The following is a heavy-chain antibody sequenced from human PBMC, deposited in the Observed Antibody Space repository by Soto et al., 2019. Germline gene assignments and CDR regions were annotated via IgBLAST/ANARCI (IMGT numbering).Heavy chain of an antibody. D-gene: IGHD6-25*01. CDR1: GGSISSYY. V-gene: IGHV4-59*01. CDR3: ARDERDYGMDV. J-gene: IGHJ6*02. Sequence: PSETLSLTCTVSGGSISSYYWSWIRQPPGKGLEWIGYTYYSGSTNYNPSLKSRVTISVDTSKNQFSLKLSSVTAADTAVYYCARDERDYGMDVWGQGTTVTVSS. CDR2: TYYSGST.